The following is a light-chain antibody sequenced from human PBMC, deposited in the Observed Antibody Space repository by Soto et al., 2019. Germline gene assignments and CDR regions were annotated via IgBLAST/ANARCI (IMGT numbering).Light chain of an antibody. J-gene: IGKJ1*01. CDR3: LLDFSYFWA. Sequence: EIVMTQSPATLSVSPGERATLSCRASQSVSSNLAWYQQKPGQAPRLLIYGASSRATGIPARFRGSGSGTEFTLTISSLQPEDFATYYCLLDFSYFWAFGQGTKVDI. CDR2: GAS. CDR1: QSVSSN. V-gene: IGKV3-15*01.